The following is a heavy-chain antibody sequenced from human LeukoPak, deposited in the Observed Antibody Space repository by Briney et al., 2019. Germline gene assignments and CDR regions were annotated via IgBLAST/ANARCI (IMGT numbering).Heavy chain of an antibody. Sequence: GRSLRLSCAAAAFTFSNYGMDWVRQAPGKGPEWVSSTSSGGASTFYADSVTGRLTISRDNSTNTMYMQMSSLIAEDTALYYCAKGPRALEHSTHFLDYWGQGTLVTVSS. CDR2: TSSGGAST. V-gene: IGHV3-23*01. CDR3: AKGPRALEHSTHFLDY. CDR1: AFTFSNYG. D-gene: IGHD1/OR15-1a*01. J-gene: IGHJ4*02.